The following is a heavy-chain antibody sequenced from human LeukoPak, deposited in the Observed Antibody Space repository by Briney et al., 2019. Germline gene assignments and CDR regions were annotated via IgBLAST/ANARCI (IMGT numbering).Heavy chain of an antibody. CDR1: GRAFSGYY. Sequence: SVLLSLTCGAYGRAFSGYYVKWMREAAGKGLKWIGENNHSGRTNYNPSFKSRVTISVDTSKNQCSLKVSSVTAADTAVYYCARGSRYSYGHHLFDYWGQGTLVTVSS. CDR2: NNHSGRT. CDR3: ARGSRYSYGHHLFDY. V-gene: IGHV4-34*01. D-gene: IGHD5-18*01. J-gene: IGHJ4*02.